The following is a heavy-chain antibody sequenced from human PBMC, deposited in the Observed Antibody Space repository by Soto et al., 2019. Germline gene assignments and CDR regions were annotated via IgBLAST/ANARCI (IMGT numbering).Heavy chain of an antibody. Sequence: EASVKVSCKASGYTFTSYAMHWVRQAPGQRLEWMGWINAGNGNTKYSQKFQGRVTITRDTSASTAYMELSSLRSEDTAVYYCARVPGYCSSTSCRSYGMDVWGQGTTVTVSS. J-gene: IGHJ6*02. CDR3: ARVPGYCSSTSCRSYGMDV. V-gene: IGHV1-3*01. CDR2: INAGNGNT. D-gene: IGHD2-2*03. CDR1: GYTFTSYA.